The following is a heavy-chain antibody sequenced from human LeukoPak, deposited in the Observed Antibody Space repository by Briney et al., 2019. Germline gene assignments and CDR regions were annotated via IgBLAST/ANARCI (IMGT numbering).Heavy chain of an antibody. D-gene: IGHD3-22*01. CDR3: ARDKGDYDTSGSLFVF. CDR2: IRQDGGEI. V-gene: IGHV3-7*03. Sequence: GGSLRLSCTASGFTFSRYWMSWVRQVPRKGLEWVANIRQDGGEIYYADSVKGRFTMSRDNAKNSLYLQMSSLRAEDTAIYYCARDKGDYDTSGSLFVFGGQGTLVTVSS. CDR1: GFTFSRYW. J-gene: IGHJ4*02.